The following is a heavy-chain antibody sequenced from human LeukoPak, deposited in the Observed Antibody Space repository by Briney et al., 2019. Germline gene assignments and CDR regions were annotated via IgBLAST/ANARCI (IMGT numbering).Heavy chain of an antibody. J-gene: IGHJ4*02. V-gene: IGHV1-18*01. CDR2: ISAYNGNT. Sequence: ASVKASCKASGYTFTSYGISWVRQAPGQGLEWMGWISAYNGNTHYAQKLQGRVTMTTDTSTSTVYMELRSLGSDDTAVYYCARGSPPRRNYDSRGYYSYYFDYWGQGTLVTVSS. CDR1: GYTFTSYG. CDR3: ARGSPPRRNYDSRGYYSYYFDY. D-gene: IGHD3-22*01.